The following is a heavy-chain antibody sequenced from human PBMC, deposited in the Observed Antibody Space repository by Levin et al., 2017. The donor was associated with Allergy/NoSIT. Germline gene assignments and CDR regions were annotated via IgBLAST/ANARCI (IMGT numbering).Heavy chain of an antibody. D-gene: IGHD1-26*01. Sequence: NTSETLSLTCAVYSGSLSGYYWSWIRQPPGRGLEWIGEISHSGGTNYTPSLKSRATISIDTSKNQFSLNLNSVTAADTAVYYCLRGCSGSYSGARWFDPWGQGTLVIVSS. CDR2: ISHSGGT. V-gene: IGHV4-34*01. J-gene: IGHJ5*02. CDR3: LRGCSGSYSGARWFDP. CDR1: SGSLSGYY.